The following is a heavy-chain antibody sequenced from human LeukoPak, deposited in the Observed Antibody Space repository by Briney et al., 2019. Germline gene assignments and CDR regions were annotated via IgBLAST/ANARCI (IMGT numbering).Heavy chain of an antibody. J-gene: IGHJ3*02. V-gene: IGHV1-2*02. D-gene: IGHD3-22*01. CDR3: ARSMDSSGPYAFDI. CDR2: INPNSGGT. CDR1: GYTFTGYY. Sequence: ASVKVSCKASGYTFTGYYMHWVRQAPGQGLEWMGWINPNSGGTNYAQKFQGRVTMTRDTSISTAYMELSRLRSDDTAVYYCARSMDSSGPYAFDIWGQGTMVTVYS.